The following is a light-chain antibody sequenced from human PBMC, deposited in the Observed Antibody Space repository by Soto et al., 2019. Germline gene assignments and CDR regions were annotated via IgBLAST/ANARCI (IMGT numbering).Light chain of an antibody. J-gene: IGLJ2*01. CDR1: TGDVTSGHY. CDR2: DTG. CDR3: LLFDSGARV. V-gene: IGLV7-46*01. Sequence: QAVVTQEPSLTVSPGGTVTLTCGSSTGDVTSGHYPYWFQQNPGQAPRTLIYDTGKKHSWTPARFSGSLLGGKAALTLSGAQPEDEADYYCLLFDSGARVFGGGTKLTVL.